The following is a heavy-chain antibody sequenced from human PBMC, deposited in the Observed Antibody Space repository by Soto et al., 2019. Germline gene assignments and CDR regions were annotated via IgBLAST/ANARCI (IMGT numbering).Heavy chain of an antibody. D-gene: IGHD2-15*01. J-gene: IGHJ4*02. Sequence: GESLKISCKGSGYSFTNYWIGWVRQMPGKGLEWMGIIYAGDSDTRYSPSFQGQVTISADKSISTAYLQWSSLKASDTAMYYCARYCSGGSCYTGNLFDYWGQGTLVTVSS. CDR2: IYAGDSDT. CDR3: ARYCSGGSCYTGNLFDY. CDR1: GYSFTNYW. V-gene: IGHV5-51*01.